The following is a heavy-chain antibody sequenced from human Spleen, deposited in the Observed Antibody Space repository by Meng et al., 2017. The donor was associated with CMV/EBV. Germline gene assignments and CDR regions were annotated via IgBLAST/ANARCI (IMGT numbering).Heavy chain of an antibody. V-gene: IGHV4-39*07. Sequence: GSLRLSCTVSGGSISSSSYYWGWIRQPPGKGLEWIGSLYYSGSTYYKPSLKRRATISVDTSKNQFSPKLRSVTAADTAVYYCARDRIGYYDILTGDSDLYGMDVWGQGTTVTVSS. CDR3: ARDRIGYYDILTGDSDLYGMDV. CDR2: LYYSGST. J-gene: IGHJ6*02. CDR1: GGSISSSSYY. D-gene: IGHD3-9*01.